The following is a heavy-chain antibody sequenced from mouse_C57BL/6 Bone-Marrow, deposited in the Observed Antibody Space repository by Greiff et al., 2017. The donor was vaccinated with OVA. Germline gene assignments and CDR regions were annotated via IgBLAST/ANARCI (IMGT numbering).Heavy chain of an antibody. CDR1: GFTFSSYA. Sequence: DVKLVESGGGLVKPGGSLKLSCAASGFTFSSYAMSWVRQTPEKRLEWVATISDGGSYTYYPDNVKGRFTISRDNAKNNLYLQMSHLKSEDTAMYYCARKFITTGFAYWGQGTLVTVSA. CDR3: ARKFITTGFAY. J-gene: IGHJ3*01. CDR2: ISDGGSYT. D-gene: IGHD1-1*01. V-gene: IGHV5-4*03.